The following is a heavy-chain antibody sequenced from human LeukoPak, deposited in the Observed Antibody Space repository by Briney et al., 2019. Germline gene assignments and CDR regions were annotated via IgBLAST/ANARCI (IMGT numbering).Heavy chain of an antibody. CDR2: IYPGDSDT. CDR3: ARQTRDGSGSRGYSFDF. Sequence: GESLKFSCKGSGYIFTNNWIGWVRQMPVKGLEWMGIIYPGDSDTRYSPSFEGQVTISVDKSISTAYLQWSSLKASDTAMYYCARQTRDGSGSRGYSFDFWGQGTLVTVSS. CDR1: GYIFTNNW. V-gene: IGHV5-51*01. J-gene: IGHJ4*02. D-gene: IGHD3-10*01.